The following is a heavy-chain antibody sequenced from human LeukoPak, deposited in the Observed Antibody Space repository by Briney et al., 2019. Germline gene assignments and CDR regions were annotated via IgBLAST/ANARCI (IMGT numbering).Heavy chain of an antibody. CDR2: IYWNDDK. CDR3: AGLIYTGAFWS. Sequence: SGPTLVNPTQTRRLTCTFSGFSLSTGGLGVGWIRQPPRNALEWLVLIYWNDDKRYSPSLKSRLTITKDTSKFQVVLTMTTMDPVDTATYYCAGLIYTGAFWSWGQRVIVTVAS. CDR1: GFSLSTGGLG. J-gene: IGHJ3*01. V-gene: IGHV2-5*01. D-gene: IGHD3-3*01.